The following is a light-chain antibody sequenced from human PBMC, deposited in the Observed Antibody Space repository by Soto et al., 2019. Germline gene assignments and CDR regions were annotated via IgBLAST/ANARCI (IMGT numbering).Light chain of an antibody. CDR2: AAS. CDR1: QGISSY. J-gene: IGKJ1*01. CDR3: QQLNSYPPT. V-gene: IGKV1-9*01. Sequence: DIQLTQSPSFLSASVGDRVTITCRASQGISSYLAWYQQKPGKAPKLLIYAASTLRSGVPSRFSGSGSGTEFTLTISSLQPEDFATYYCQQLNSYPPTFGQGTKVDIK.